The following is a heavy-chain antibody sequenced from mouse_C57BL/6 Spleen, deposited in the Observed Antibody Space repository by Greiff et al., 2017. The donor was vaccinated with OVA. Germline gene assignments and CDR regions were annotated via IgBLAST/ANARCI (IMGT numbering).Heavy chain of an antibody. CDR3: TRYYDYDWYFDV. CDR2: IRNKANNHAT. D-gene: IGHD2-4*01. CDR1: GFTFSDAW. Sequence: EVQLQESGGGLVQPGGSMKLSCAASGFTFSDAWMDWVRQSPEKGLEWVAEIRNKANNHATYYAESVKGRFTISRDDSKSSVYLQMNSLRAEDTGIYYCTRYYDYDWYFDVWGTGTTVTVSS. J-gene: IGHJ1*03. V-gene: IGHV6-6*01.